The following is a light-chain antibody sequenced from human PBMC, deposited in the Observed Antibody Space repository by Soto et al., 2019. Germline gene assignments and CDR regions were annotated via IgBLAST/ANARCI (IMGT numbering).Light chain of an antibody. J-gene: IGKJ4*01. V-gene: IGKV1-27*01. CDR3: QKNNRVPT. CDR2: AAS. Sequence: DVQLTQSPSSLSASVGDRVTITCRASQGINNYLAWYQQKPGKVPNLLIYAASTLQSGVTSRFSGSGSGTDYTLPIKNKHHKDAATYYDQKNNRVPTFGGKTKVENK. CDR1: QGINNY.